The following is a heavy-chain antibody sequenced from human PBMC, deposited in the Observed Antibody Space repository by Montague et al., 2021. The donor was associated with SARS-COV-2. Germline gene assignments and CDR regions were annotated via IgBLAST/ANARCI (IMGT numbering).Heavy chain of an antibody. CDR1: GGSISTPDYY. D-gene: IGHD2-8*01. CDR2: VSYTGRT. V-gene: IGHV4-39*02. Sequence: SETLSLTCTVSGGSISTPDYYWDWIRQSAGKGLEWIGSVSYTGRTSYNPSLKSRLSFSMDTSKNHFSLSLSSVTVTDTAVYFCARLLQSYCATNNCYPDYFDAWGQGALVTVSS. CDR3: ARLLQSYCATNNCYPDYFDA. J-gene: IGHJ4*02.